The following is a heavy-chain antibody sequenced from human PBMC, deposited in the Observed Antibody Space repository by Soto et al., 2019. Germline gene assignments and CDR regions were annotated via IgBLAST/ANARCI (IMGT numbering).Heavy chain of an antibody. CDR3: ARSYMIAAPPFYYYYYGMDV. CDR2: IYYSGST. CDR1: GGSISSYY. D-gene: IGHD6-6*01. V-gene: IGHV4-59*01. J-gene: IGHJ6*02. Sequence: PSLTCTVSGGSISSYYWSWIRQPPGKGLEWIGYIYYSGSTNYNPSLKSRVTISVDTSKNQFSLKLSSVTAADTAVYYCARSYMIAAPPFYYYYYGMDVWGQGTTVTVSS.